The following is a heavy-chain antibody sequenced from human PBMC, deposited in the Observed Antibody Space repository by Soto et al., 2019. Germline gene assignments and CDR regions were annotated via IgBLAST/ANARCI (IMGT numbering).Heavy chain of an antibody. CDR3: ARAWDYGDNSETFDR. D-gene: IGHD4-17*01. J-gene: IGHJ3*02. Sequence: EVQLVQSGAEVKKPGESLKISCKGSGYSFTTYWIAWVRQMPGKGLEWMGIIYPGDSRTTYSPSFQGQVIISADKSIRTAYLQWSILKASDTAMYNCARAWDYGDNSETFDRWDQGSMLTVSS. V-gene: IGHV5-51*03. CDR1: GYSFTTYW. CDR2: IYPGDSRT.